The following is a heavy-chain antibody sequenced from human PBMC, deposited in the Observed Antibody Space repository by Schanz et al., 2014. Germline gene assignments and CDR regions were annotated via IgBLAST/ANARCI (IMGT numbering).Heavy chain of an antibody. V-gene: IGHV3-33*01. CDR1: GFTFSRYG. Sequence: QVQLVESGGGVVQPGRSLRLSCAASGFTFSRYGMHWVRQAPGKGLEWVAATRYDGNNKYYVDSVKGRFTISRDNSKNALYRQVNSLRAEDTAVYFCPRDYESAFSPPRHDAFDVWGQGTVVTDSS. CDR3: PRDYESAFSPPRHDAFDV. J-gene: IGHJ3*01. D-gene: IGHD3-22*01. CDR2: TRYDGNNK.